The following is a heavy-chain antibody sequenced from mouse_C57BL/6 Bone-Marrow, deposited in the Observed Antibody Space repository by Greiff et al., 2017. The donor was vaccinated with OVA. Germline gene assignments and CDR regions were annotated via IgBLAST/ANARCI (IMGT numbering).Heavy chain of an antibody. D-gene: IGHD1-1*01. CDR1: GFTFSDYG. CDR2: ISSGSSTI. J-gene: IGHJ2*01. CDR3: ARAGHTYSSSYVFDY. V-gene: IGHV5-17*01. Sequence: EVKLVESGGGLVKPGGSLKLSCAASGFTFSDYGMHWVRQAPEKGLEWVAYISSGSSTIYYADTVKGRFTISRDNAKSTLFLQMTSLRSEDTAMYYCARAGHTYSSSYVFDYWGQGTTLTVSS.